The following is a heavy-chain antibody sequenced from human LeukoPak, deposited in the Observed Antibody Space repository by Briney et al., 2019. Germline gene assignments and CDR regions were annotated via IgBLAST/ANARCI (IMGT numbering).Heavy chain of an antibody. D-gene: IGHD6-13*01. CDR1: GGSVSSGSYY. CDR2: IYYSGST. V-gene: IGHV4-61*01. J-gene: IGHJ4*02. Sequence: SETLSLTCTVSGGSVSSGSYYWSWIRQPPGKGLGWIGYIYYSGSTNYNPSLKSRVTISVDTSKNQFSLKLSSVTAADTAVYYCARHVLSSWYDFDYWGQGTLVTVSS. CDR3: ARHVLSSWYDFDY.